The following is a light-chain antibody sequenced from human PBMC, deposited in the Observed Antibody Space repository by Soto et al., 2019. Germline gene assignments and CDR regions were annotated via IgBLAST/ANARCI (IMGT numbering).Light chain of an antibody. Sequence: EIVLTQSPGTLSLSPGERATLSCRASQSVSSNYLAWYQQKPGQAPRLLIYGASSRATGISGRFRGSGSGTAFTLTISRLEPEDFAVYYCQQYSSSPLTFGGGTQLEIK. CDR2: GAS. J-gene: IGKJ4*01. V-gene: IGKV3-20*01. CDR1: QSVSSNY. CDR3: QQYSSSPLT.